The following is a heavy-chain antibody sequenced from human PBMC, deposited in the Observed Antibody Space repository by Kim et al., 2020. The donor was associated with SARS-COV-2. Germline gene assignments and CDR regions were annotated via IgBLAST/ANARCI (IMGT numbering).Heavy chain of an antibody. CDR2: IIPILGIA. V-gene: IGHV1-69*04. Sequence: SVKVSCKASGGTFSSYAISWVRQAPGQGLEWMGRIIPILGIANYAQKFQGRVTITADKSTSTPYMELSSLRSEDTAVYYCARDPSPDHFDYWGQGTLVTVSS. CDR3: ARDPSPDHFDY. CDR1: GGTFSSYA. J-gene: IGHJ4*02.